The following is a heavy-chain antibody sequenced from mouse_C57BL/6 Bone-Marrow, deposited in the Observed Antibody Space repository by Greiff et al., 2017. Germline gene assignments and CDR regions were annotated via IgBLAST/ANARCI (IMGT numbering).Heavy chain of an antibody. CDR2: INPSNGGT. J-gene: IGHJ3*01. CDR3: AREGPVAYYGNGAWFAY. CDR1: GYTFTSYW. V-gene: IGHV1-53*01. D-gene: IGHD2-10*01. Sequence: QVQLQQPGTELVKPGASVKLSCKASGYTFTSYWMHWVKQRPGQGLEWIGNINPSNGGTNYNEKFKSKATLTVDKSSRTAYMQRSSLTSEDSAVYYCAREGPVAYYGNGAWFAYWGQGTLVTVSA.